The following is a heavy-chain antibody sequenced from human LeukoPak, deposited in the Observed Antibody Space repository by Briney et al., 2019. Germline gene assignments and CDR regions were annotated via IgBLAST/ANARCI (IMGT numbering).Heavy chain of an antibody. CDR3: AREWDIVVVLAAISRGYDWFDP. V-gene: IGHV4-61*02. D-gene: IGHD2-2*02. Sequence: SETLSLTCTVSGGSISSGSYYWSWIRQPAGKGLEWIGRIYTSGSTNYNPSLKSRVTISVDTSKNQFSLKLSSVTAADTAVYYCAREWDIVVVLAAISRGYDWFDPWGQGTLVTVSS. CDR2: IYTSGST. CDR1: GGSISSGSYY. J-gene: IGHJ5*02.